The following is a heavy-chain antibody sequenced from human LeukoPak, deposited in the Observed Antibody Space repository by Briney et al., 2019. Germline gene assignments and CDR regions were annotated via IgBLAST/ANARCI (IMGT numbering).Heavy chain of an antibody. CDR2: IYSGGST. V-gene: IGHV3-53*01. CDR1: GFTVSSSY. CDR3: ARAPDRSGSYYGGFDI. Sequence: PGGSLRLSCAASGFTVSSSYMNWVRQAPGKGLEWVSVIYSGGSTYYADSVKGRFTISRDNSKNTLYLRMNSLRAEDTAVYYCARAPDRSGSYYGGFDIWGQGTMVTVSS. J-gene: IGHJ3*02. D-gene: IGHD3-10*01.